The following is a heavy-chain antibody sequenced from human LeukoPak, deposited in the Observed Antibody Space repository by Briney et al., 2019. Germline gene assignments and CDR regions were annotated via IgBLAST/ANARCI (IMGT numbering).Heavy chain of an antibody. V-gene: IGHV3-23*01. D-gene: IGHD3-22*01. CDR1: GFTFNSYV. CDR3: AKDLDHYDSSGYLH. CDR2: ISGSGGST. J-gene: IGHJ4*02. Sequence: GGSLRLSCVASGFTFNSYVMSWVRQAPGKGLEWVSLISGSGGSTYYADFVKGRCTISRDNSKNTLSLQMNSLRAEDTAVYYCAKDLDHYDSSGYLHWGQGTLVTVSS.